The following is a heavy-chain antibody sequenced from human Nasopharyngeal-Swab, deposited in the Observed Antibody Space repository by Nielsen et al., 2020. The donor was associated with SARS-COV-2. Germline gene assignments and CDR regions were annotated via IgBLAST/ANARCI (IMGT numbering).Heavy chain of an antibody. V-gene: IGHV3-33*01. Sequence: GGSLRLSCAASGFTFSIYGMHWVRQAPGKGLEWVAVIWYDGSNKYYADSVKGRFTISRDNSKNTLYLQMNSLRAEDTAVYYCARDRIAAAGDAFDIWGQGTMVTVSS. CDR1: GFTFSIYG. J-gene: IGHJ3*02. CDR2: IWYDGSNK. CDR3: ARDRIAAAGDAFDI. D-gene: IGHD6-13*01.